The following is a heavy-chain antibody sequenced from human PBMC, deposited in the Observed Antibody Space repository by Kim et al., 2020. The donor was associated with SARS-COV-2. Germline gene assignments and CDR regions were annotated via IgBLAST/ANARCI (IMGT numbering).Heavy chain of an antibody. V-gene: IGHV1-18*01. Sequence: ASVKVSCKTSGYTFSSYGINWVRQAPGQGLEWMGWISAYNGNTNYAQKFQGRVTMTTDTSTSTAYMELRSPTSDDTAVYYCARDTISWSYYYYSMDVWGKGTTVTVSS. CDR3: ARDTISWSYYYYSMDV. J-gene: IGHJ6*03. D-gene: IGHD6-13*01. CDR2: ISAYNGNT. CDR1: GYTFSSYG.